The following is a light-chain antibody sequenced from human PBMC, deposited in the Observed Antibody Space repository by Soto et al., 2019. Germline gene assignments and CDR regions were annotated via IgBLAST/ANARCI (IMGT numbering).Light chain of an antibody. CDR2: DVN. J-gene: IGLJ2*01. V-gene: IGLV2-11*01. CDR1: SSDVGGYDY. CDR3: CSYAGNSVI. Sequence: QSALTQPRSVSGSPGQSVTISCTGTSSDVGGYDYVSWYQQRPGKAPKLMIYDVNKRTSGVPDRFSGSKSGNMASLTISGLQAEDESDYYCCSYAGNSVIFGGGTKLTVL.